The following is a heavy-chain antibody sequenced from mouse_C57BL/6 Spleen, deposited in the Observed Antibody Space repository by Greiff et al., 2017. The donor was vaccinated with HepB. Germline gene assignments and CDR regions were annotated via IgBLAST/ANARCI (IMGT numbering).Heavy chain of an antibody. V-gene: IGHV1-82*01. CDR1: GYAFSSSW. CDR2: IYPGDGDI. D-gene: IGHD1-1*01. CDR3: ARKGTVVALDY. J-gene: IGHJ2*01. Sequence: QVQLKESGPELVKPGASVKISCKASGYAFSSSWMNWVKQRPGKGLEWIGRIYPGDGDINYNGKFKGKATLTADKSSSTAYMQLSSLTSEDSAVYFCARKGTVVALDYWGQGTTLTVSS.